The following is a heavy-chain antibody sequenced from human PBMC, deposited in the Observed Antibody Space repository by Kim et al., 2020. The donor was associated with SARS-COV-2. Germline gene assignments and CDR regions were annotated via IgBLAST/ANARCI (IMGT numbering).Heavy chain of an antibody. CDR2: IKQDGSEK. J-gene: IGHJ4*02. D-gene: IGHD6-19*01. CDR3: ARGLDPYSSGWYPTFDY. V-gene: IGHV3-7*03. Sequence: GGSLRLSCAASGFTFSGYWMSWVRQAPGKGLEWVANIKQDGSEKYYVDSVKGRFTISRDNAKNSLYLQMNSLRAEDTAVYYCARGLDPYSSGWYPTFDYWGQGTLVTVSS. CDR1: GFTFSGYW.